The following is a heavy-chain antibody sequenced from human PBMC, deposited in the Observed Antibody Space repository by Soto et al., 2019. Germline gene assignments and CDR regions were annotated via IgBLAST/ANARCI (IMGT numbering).Heavy chain of an antibody. Sequence: PGGSLRLSCAASGFTFSIYAMTWVRQAPGKGLEWVSGLSDSGGSIYYADSVKGRFTISRDNSMNTLYLQMNTLRAEDTAIYYCAKVSSSWYAGFFDLWGQGTLVTVSS. CDR2: LSDSGGSI. V-gene: IGHV3-23*01. J-gene: IGHJ4*02. D-gene: IGHD6-13*01. CDR1: GFTFSIYA. CDR3: AKVSSSWYAGFFDL.